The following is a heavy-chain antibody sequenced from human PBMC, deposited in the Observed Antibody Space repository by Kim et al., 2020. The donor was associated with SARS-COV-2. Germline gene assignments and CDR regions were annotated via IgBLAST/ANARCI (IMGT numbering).Heavy chain of an antibody. CDR3: ASLYPPYYYYGMDV. Sequence: GGSLRLSCAASGFTFSSYEMNWVRQAPGKGLEWVSYISSSGSTIYYADSVKGRFTISRDNAKNSLYLQMNSLRAEDTAVYYCASLYPPYYYYGMDVWGQGTPVPFSS. J-gene: IGHJ6*02. V-gene: IGHV3-48*03. CDR1: GFTFSSYE. CDR2: ISSSGSTI. D-gene: IGHD2-8*01.